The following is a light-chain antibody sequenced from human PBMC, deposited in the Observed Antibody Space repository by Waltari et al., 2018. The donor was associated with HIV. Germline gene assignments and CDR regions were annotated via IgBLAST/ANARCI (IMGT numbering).Light chain of an antibody. CDR3: QSYDSSNQGV. CDR1: RGRIASNH. CDR2: EDN. Sequence: NFMLTQPHSVSESPGKTVTISCTGSRGRIASNHPQWYQQRPGSAPTTVIYEDNQRPSGVPDRFSGSIDSSSNSASLTISGLKTEDEADYYCQSYDSSNQGVFGGGTKLTVL. J-gene: IGLJ3*02. V-gene: IGLV6-57*02.